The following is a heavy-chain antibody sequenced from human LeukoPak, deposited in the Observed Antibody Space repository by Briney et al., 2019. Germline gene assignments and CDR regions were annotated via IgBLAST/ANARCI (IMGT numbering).Heavy chain of an antibody. D-gene: IGHD5-18*01. CDR3: VRDGYSYGSNWFDP. CDR1: GYTFTGYY. Sequence: ASVKVSCKASGYTFTGYYMHWVRQAPGQGLEWMGWINPNSGGTNYAQKFQGRVTMTRDTSISTAYMELSRLRSDDTAVYYCVRDGYSYGSNWFDPWGQGTLVTVSS. CDR2: INPNSGGT. J-gene: IGHJ5*02. V-gene: IGHV1-2*02.